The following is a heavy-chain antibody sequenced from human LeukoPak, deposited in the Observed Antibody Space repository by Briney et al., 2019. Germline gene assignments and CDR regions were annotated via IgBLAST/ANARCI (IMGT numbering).Heavy chain of an antibody. Sequence: GGSLRLSCAASGLTFNNYAMNWVRQTPGKGLQWVSAVSGDGQRTFYADSVKGRFTIFRDNSMNTLSLQMNSLRVEDTAVYYCAKEQDNLLLLSHFDSWGQGILVTVSA. CDR3: AKEQDNLLLLSHFDS. D-gene: IGHD1-14*01. V-gene: IGHV3-23*01. CDR1: GLTFNNYA. CDR2: VSGDGQRT. J-gene: IGHJ4*02.